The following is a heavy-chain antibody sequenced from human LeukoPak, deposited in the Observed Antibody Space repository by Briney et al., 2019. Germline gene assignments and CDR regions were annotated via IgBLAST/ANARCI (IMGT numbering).Heavy chain of an antibody. V-gene: IGHV3-30*18. CDR3: AKDWLDSGSHDY. J-gene: IGHJ4*02. Sequence: GGSLRLSCAASRFTFSSYGMHWVRQAPGKGLEWVAVISYDGSNKYYADSVKGRFTISRDNSKNTLYLQMNSLRAEDTAVYYCAKDWLDSGSHDYWGQGTLVTVSS. D-gene: IGHD1-26*01. CDR2: ISYDGSNK. CDR1: RFTFSSYG.